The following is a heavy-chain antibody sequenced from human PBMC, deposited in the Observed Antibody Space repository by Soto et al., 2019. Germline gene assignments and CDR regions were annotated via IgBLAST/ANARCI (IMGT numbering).Heavy chain of an antibody. CDR1: GGSISSSSYY. CDR3: AGIWFVELLPDTAMMYYFDY. Sequence: ASETLSLTCTVSGGSISSSSYYWGWIRQPPGKGLEWIGSIYYSGSTYYNPSLKSRVTISVDTSKNQFSLKLSSVTAADTAVYYCAGIWFVELLPDTAMMYYFDYWGQVTLVPVSS. CDR2: IYYSGST. V-gene: IGHV4-39*01. D-gene: IGHD3-10*01. J-gene: IGHJ4*02.